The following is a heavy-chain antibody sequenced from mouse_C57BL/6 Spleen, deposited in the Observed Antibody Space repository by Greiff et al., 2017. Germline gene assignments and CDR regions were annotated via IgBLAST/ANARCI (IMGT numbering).Heavy chain of an antibody. Sequence: QVQLQQPGAELVRPGSSVKLSCKASGYTFTSYWMDWVKQRPGQGLEWIGNIYPSDSETHYNQKFKDKATLTVDKSSSTAYMQLSSLTSEDSAVYYCAREEDYENAMDYGGQGISVTVP. J-gene: IGHJ4*01. CDR1: GYTFTSYW. V-gene: IGHV1-61*01. CDR2: IYPSDSET. D-gene: IGHD2-4*01. CDR3: AREEDYENAMDY.